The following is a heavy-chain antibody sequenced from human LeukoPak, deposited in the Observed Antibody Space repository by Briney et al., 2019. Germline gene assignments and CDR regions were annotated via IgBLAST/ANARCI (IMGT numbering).Heavy chain of an antibody. J-gene: IGHJ4*02. D-gene: IGHD3-10*01. CDR3: TNLLY. V-gene: IGHV3-23*01. CDR1: GFTFSNYV. Sequence: GGSLRLSCAASGFTFSNYVMTWVRQAPGKGLEWVSGITGSGSIIYYADSVKGRFTISRDNSKNTFYLQMNSLKVEDTAVYYCTNLLYWGQGTLVTVSS. CDR2: ITGSGSII.